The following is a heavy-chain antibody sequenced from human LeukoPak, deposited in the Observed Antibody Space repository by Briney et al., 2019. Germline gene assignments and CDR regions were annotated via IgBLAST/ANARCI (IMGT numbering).Heavy chain of an antibody. D-gene: IGHD3-16*01. Sequence: GSLRLSCAASGFSFSNFEMNWVRQAPGKGLEWVSYISSSGSFIYYADSVKGRFTISRDNAKNSLYLQMNSLRAEDTAVYYCVRDKGWDWGQGTLVTVSS. CDR2: ISSSGSFI. V-gene: IGHV3-48*03. CDR3: VRDKGWD. CDR1: GFSFSNFE. J-gene: IGHJ4*02.